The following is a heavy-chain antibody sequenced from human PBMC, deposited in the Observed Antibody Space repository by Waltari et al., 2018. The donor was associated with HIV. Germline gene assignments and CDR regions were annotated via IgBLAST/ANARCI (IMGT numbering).Heavy chain of an antibody. D-gene: IGHD2-15*01. J-gene: IGHJ4*02. CDR2: IKSDGSTT. CDR1: GFTFSSYW. CDR3: ARGFRVACSGGTCYSHY. V-gene: IGHV3-74*01. Sequence: EVQLVESGGGLVQPGGSLRLSCAASGFTFSSYWMHWVRQAPGKGLVWVSHIKSDGSTTNYADSVKGRFTISRDNAKNTLYLRMNSLRAEDTATYYCARGFRVACSGGTCYSHYWGQGTLVTVSS.